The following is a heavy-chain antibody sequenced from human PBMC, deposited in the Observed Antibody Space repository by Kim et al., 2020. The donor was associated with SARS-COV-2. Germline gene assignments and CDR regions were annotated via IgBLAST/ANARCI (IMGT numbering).Heavy chain of an antibody. CDR2: IWYDGSKK. J-gene: IGHJ1*01. V-gene: IGHV3-33*01. CDR1: GFTFSSYA. Sequence: GGSLRLSCAASGFTFSSYAMHWVRQAPGQGLEWVALIWYDGSKKYHADSVKGRFTISRDNSKNTVFLQMDSLRVEDTAVYYCVRDRYDSYVYFQHWGQGTLVTVSS. CDR3: VRDRYDSYVYFQH. D-gene: IGHD3-22*01.